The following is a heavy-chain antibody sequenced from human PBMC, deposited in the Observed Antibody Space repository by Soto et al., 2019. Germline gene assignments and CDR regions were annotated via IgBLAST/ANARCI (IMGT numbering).Heavy chain of an antibody. CDR1: GFTFSSYD. D-gene: IGHD6-13*01. V-gene: IGHV3-13*01. CDR3: ARGGAAAGSIYYYYYYYMDV. CDR2: IGTAGDT. Sequence: GGSLRLSCAASGFTFSSYDMHWVRQATGKGLEWVSAIGTAGDTYYPGSVKGRFTISRENAKNSLYLQMNSLRAGDTAVYYCARGGAAAGSIYYYYYYYMDVWGKGTTVTVSS. J-gene: IGHJ6*03.